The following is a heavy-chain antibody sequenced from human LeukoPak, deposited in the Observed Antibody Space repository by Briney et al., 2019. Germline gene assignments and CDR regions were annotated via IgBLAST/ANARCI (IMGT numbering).Heavy chain of an antibody. Sequence: GRSLRLSCAASGFTFNTYGMHWVRQAPGKGLEWVTFIWYDGSDKYYAESVKGRFTISRDNSKNTLYLQMNSLRAEDTAVYYCAMGPSGYSSGWFYYFDSWGQGTLVTVSS. J-gene: IGHJ4*02. CDR3: AMGPSGYSSGWFYYFDS. CDR2: IWYDGSDK. V-gene: IGHV3-30*02. CDR1: GFTFNTYG. D-gene: IGHD6-19*01.